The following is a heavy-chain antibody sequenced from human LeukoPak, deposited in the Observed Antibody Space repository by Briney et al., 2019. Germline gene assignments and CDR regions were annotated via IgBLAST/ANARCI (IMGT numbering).Heavy chain of an antibody. D-gene: IGHD3-10*01. J-gene: IGHJ4*02. CDR2: IYYSGST. V-gene: IGHV4-39*01. Sequence: SETLSLTCTVSGGSISSSSYYWGWIRQPPGKGLEWIGSIYYSGSTYYNPSLKSRVTISVDTSKNQFSLKPSSVTAADTAVYYCARLGVAFDYWGQGTLVTVSS. CDR3: ARLGVAFDY. CDR1: GGSISSSSYY.